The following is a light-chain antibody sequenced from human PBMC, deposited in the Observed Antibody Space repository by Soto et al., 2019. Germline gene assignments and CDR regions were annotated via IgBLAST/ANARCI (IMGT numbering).Light chain of an antibody. CDR3: SSYTSSSTPYV. Sequence: ALTQPASVSGSPGQSITISCTGTSSDVGSYNYVSWYQQHPGKAPKLMIYEVSNRPSGVSNRFSGSKSGNTASLTISGLQAEDEADYYCSSYTSSSTPYVFGTGTKVTVL. V-gene: IGLV2-14*01. J-gene: IGLJ1*01. CDR1: SSDVGSYNY. CDR2: EVS.